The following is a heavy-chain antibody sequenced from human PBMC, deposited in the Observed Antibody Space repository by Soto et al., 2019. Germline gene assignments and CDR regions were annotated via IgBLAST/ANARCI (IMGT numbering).Heavy chain of an antibody. CDR2: TYYRSKWYN. Sequence: SQTLSLTCAISGDSVSSNSAAWNWIRQSPSRGLEWLGRTYYRSKWYNDYAVSVKSRITINPDTSKNQFFLQLNSVTPEDTAVYYCARDLGIAAADPYYYYYGMDVWGQGTTVTVSS. V-gene: IGHV6-1*01. J-gene: IGHJ6*02. CDR3: ARDLGIAAADPYYYYYGMDV. D-gene: IGHD6-13*01. CDR1: GDSVSSNSAA.